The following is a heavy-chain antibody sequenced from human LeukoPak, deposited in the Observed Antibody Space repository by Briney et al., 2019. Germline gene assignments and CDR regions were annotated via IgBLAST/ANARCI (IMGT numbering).Heavy chain of an antibody. Sequence: GGSLRLSCAASGFTFSTYGMHWVRQAPGKGLEWVAFIQYDGSNKYYADSVKGRFTISRDNSKNTLYLQMNSLRVDDTAIYYCARDPNHGALDYWGQGTPVTVSS. CDR1: GFTFSTYG. CDR3: ARDPNHGALDY. V-gene: IGHV3-30*02. J-gene: IGHJ4*02. CDR2: IQYDGSNK. D-gene: IGHD3-10*01.